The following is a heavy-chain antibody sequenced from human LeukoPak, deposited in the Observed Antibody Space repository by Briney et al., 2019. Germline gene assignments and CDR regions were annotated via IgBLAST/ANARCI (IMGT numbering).Heavy chain of an antibody. V-gene: IGHV3-23*01. J-gene: IGHJ6*02. D-gene: IGHD5-18*01. CDR3: AKRSYGSDYYGMDV. CDR1: GFTFGSYA. CDR2: ISGSGGST. Sequence: GGSLRLSGAASGFTFGSYAMSWVRQAPGKGLEWVSAISGSGGSTYYADSVKGRFTISRDNSKNTLYLQMNSLRAEDTAVYYCAKRSYGSDYYGMDVWGQGTTVTVSS.